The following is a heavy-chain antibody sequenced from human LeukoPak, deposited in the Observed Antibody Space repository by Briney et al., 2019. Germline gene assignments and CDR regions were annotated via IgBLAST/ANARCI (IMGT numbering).Heavy chain of an antibody. V-gene: IGHV3-23*01. CDR2: ISGSGDST. D-gene: IGHD3-22*01. CDR1: GFIFSTYA. Sequence: GGSLRLSCAASGFIFSTYAVNGVRQAPGKGLEGVSTISGSGDSTYYADSVKGRFTISRDNSKDTLYLQMSSVRVDDTAVYYCARDRGRYYDSRGFYWGYYFDSWGQGILVTVST. J-gene: IGHJ4*02. CDR3: ARDRGRYYDSRGFYWGYYFDS.